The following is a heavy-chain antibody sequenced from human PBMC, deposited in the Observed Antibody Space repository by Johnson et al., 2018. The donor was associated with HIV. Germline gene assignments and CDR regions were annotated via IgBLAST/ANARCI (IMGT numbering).Heavy chain of an antibody. J-gene: IGHJ3*02. CDR1: GFNVSSDY. D-gene: IGHD3-3*01. Sequence: VQLVESGGALVQLGGSLRLSCAASGFNVSSDYMSWVRQAPGKGLEWVSLINSGGRSYYTDSVKGRFTISRDNSKNTLYLEMNTLRADDTAVYYCARDPFPRFYAFDIWGQGTVVTVSS. V-gene: IGHV3-66*01. CDR2: INSGGRS. CDR3: ARDPFPRFYAFDI.